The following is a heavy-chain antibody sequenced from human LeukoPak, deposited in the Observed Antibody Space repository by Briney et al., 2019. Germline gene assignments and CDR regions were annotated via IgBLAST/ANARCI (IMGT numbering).Heavy chain of an antibody. Sequence: SETLSLTCAVYGGSFSGYYWSWIRQPPGKGLEWIGEINHSGSTNYNPSLKSRVTISVDTSKNQFSLKLSSVTAADTAVYYCARAQSKSLYYYDSSGYLDYWGQGTLVTVSS. V-gene: IGHV4-34*01. CDR3: ARAQSKSLYYYDSSGYLDY. J-gene: IGHJ4*02. CDR1: GGSFSGYY. D-gene: IGHD3-22*01. CDR2: INHSGST.